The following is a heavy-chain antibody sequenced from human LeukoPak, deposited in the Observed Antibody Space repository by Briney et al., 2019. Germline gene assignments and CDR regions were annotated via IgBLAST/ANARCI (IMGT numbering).Heavy chain of an antibody. CDR1: GGSINSYY. J-gene: IGHJ6*02. CDR2: ISYSGST. D-gene: IGHD3-10*01. Sequence: PSETLSLTCTVSGGSINSYYWSWIRQPPGKGLEWIGYISYSGSTNYNPSLMSRVTISVDTSKNRFSLKLTSVTAADTAVYYCVRVAISVIRGITSNYYGMDVWGQGTTVTVSS. V-gene: IGHV4-59*01. CDR3: VRVAISVIRGITSNYYGMDV.